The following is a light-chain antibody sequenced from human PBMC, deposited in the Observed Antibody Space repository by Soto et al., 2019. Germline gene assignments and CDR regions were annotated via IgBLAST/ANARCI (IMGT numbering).Light chain of an antibody. V-gene: IGKV1-39*01. CDR2: AAS. J-gene: IGKJ1*01. Sequence: IQMTQSPSSLSASVGDRVTITCRASHNIDTYLNWYQQKPGKAPILLIYAASSLQSGVPSRFSGSGSGTDFTLTISSLQPDDFATYYCQQYNSYWTFGQGTKVEIK. CDR3: QQYNSYWT. CDR1: HNIDTY.